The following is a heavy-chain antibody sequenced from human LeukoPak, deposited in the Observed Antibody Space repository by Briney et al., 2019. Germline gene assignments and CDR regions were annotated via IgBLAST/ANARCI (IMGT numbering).Heavy chain of an antibody. CDR1: GFTFSSYA. D-gene: IGHD3-9*01. CDR2: ISYDGSNK. J-gene: IGHJ4*02. Sequence: GGSLRLPCAASGFTFSSYAMHWVRQAPGKGLEWVAVISYDGSNKYYADSVKGRFTISRDNSKNTLYLQMNSLRAEDTAVYYCARSYYDILTGYPPPPNFDYWGQGTLVTVSS. V-gene: IGHV3-30-3*01. CDR3: ARSYYDILTGYPPPPNFDY.